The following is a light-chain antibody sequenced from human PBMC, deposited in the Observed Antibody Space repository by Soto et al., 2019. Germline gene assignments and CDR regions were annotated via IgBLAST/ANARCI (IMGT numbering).Light chain of an antibody. CDR3: SSYAGTNNYV. V-gene: IGLV2-8*01. CDR2: EVS. Sequence: ALTQPPSASGSPGQSVTISCTGTSSDVGAYHYVSWYQHHPGKAPTLIIYEVSQRPSWVPDRFSGSKSGNTASLTVSGLQADDEADYYCSSYAGTNNYVFGTGTKVTVL. J-gene: IGLJ1*01. CDR1: SSDVGAYHY.